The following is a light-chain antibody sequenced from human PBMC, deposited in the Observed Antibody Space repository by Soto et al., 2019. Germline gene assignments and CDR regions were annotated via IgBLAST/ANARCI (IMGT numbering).Light chain of an antibody. Sequence: IQLTQSPSTLAGFVGDRITTTCRASKDIRNKLGWYQQKPGKAPKLLIYAASSLQSGVPSRFSGSGSGTDFTLTISRVQPEDFATYYCQQSYSPITFGQGTRLE. CDR3: QQSYSPIT. CDR1: KDIRNK. CDR2: AAS. V-gene: IGKV1-39*01. J-gene: IGKJ5*01.